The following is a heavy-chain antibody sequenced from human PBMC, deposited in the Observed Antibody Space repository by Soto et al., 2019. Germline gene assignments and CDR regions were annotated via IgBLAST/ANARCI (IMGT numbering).Heavy chain of an antibody. Sequence: SETLSLTCTVSGGSISSYYWSWIRQPPGKGLEWIGYIYYSGSTNYNPSLKSRVTISVDTSKNQFSLKLSSVTAADTAVYYCARSLAARGWFDPWGQGTLVTVYS. CDR1: GGSISSYY. V-gene: IGHV4-59*01. CDR2: IYYSGST. J-gene: IGHJ5*02. D-gene: IGHD6-6*01. CDR3: ARSLAARGWFDP.